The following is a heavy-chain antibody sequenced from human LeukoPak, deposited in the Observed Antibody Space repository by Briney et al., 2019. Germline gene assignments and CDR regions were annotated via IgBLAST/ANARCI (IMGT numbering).Heavy chain of an antibody. CDR1: GGSFSGYY. CDR2: INHSGST. V-gene: IGHV4-34*01. J-gene: IGHJ5*02. CDR3: ARVGGLQSIAAAGLDP. D-gene: IGHD6-13*01. Sequence: SETLSLTCAVYGGSFSGYYWSWIRQPPGKGLEWIAQINHSGSTNYNPSLKSRVTISVDTSKNQFSLKLSSVTAADTAVYYCARVGGLQSIAAAGLDPWGQGTLVTVSS.